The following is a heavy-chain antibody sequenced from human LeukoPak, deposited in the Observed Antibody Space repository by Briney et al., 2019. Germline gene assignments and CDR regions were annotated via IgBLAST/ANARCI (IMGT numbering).Heavy chain of an antibody. V-gene: IGHV1-2*04. D-gene: IGHD6-13*01. CDR2: INPNSGGT. Sequence: ASVKVPCKASGYTFTGYYMHWVRQAPGQGLEWMGWINPNSGGTNYAQKFQGWVTMTRDTSISTAYMELSRLRSDDTAVYYCARAYSSSWYVWFDPWGQGTLVTVSS. CDR3: ARAYSSSWYVWFDP. J-gene: IGHJ5*02. CDR1: GYTFTGYY.